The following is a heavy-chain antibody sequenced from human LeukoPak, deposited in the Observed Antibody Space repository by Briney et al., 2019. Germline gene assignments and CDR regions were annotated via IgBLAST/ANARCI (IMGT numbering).Heavy chain of an antibody. CDR2: INPNSGGT. CDR3: ATLTTVSEWFDP. V-gene: IGHV1-2*06. D-gene: IGHD4-11*01. Sequence: ASVEVSCKASGYTFTGYYMHWVRQAPGQGLEWMGRINPNSGGTNYAQKFQGRVTMTRDTSISTAYMELSRLRSDDTAVYYCATLTTVSEWFDPWGQGTLVTVSS. J-gene: IGHJ5*02. CDR1: GYTFTGYY.